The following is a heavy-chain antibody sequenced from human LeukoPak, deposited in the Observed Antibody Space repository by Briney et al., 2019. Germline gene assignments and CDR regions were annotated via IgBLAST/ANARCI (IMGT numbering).Heavy chain of an antibody. CDR3: AKKLPDASSYFDF. V-gene: IGHV3-23*01. CDR1: GLTLSNDD. Sequence: GGSLRLSCVASGLTLSNDDTTWVRQAPGKGLEYVSSIGSGGYRFYGGSVKGRFSISRDNSQNTVYLQMNSLRGEDTDIYFCAKKLPDASSYFDFWGQGILVTVSS. J-gene: IGHJ4*02. CDR2: IGSGGYR. D-gene: IGHD6-6*01.